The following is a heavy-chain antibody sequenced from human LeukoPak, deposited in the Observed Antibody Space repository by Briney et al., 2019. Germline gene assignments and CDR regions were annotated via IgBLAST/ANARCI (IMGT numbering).Heavy chain of an antibody. CDR1: GFTFSSYS. CDR3: ARDIVVVPAAMYYYYYGMDV. Sequence: KPGGSLRLSCAASGFTFSSYSMNWVRQAPGKGLELVSSISSSSSYIYYADSVKGRFTISRDSAKNSLYLQMNSLRAEDTAVYYCARDIVVVPAAMYYYYYGMDVWGQGTTVTVSS. V-gene: IGHV3-21*01. D-gene: IGHD2-2*01. CDR2: ISSSSSYI. J-gene: IGHJ6*02.